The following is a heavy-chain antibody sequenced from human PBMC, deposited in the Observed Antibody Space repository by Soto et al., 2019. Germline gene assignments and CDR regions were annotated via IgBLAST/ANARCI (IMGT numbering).Heavy chain of an antibody. CDR3: ARGPSVPSSFGMIIMSNYGLDV. CDR2: IYPGDSDT. Sequence: GESLKISCKGSGYSFTSYWIGWVRQMPGKGLEWMGIIYPGDSDTRYSPSFQGQVTISRDNSKNTLYLQMNSLRAEDTAVYYCARGPSVPSSFGMIIMSNYGLDVWGQGTTVTVSS. CDR1: GYSFTSYW. D-gene: IGHD3-3*01. J-gene: IGHJ6*02. V-gene: IGHV5-51*01.